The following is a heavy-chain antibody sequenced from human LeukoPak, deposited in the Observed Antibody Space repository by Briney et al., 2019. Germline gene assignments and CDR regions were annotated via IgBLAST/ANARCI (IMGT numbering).Heavy chain of an antibody. CDR2: ISGSGGNT. D-gene: IGHD3-3*01. CDR1: GFTFSSYA. CDR3: ARDRAWNYFDY. V-gene: IGHV3-23*01. Sequence: GGSLRLSCAASGFTFSSYAMSWVRQAPGKGLEWVSTISGSGGNTYYGDSVEGRFTISRDNSKNTLYLQMDSLRAEDTAVYYCARDRAWNYFDYWGQGTLVTVSS. J-gene: IGHJ4*02.